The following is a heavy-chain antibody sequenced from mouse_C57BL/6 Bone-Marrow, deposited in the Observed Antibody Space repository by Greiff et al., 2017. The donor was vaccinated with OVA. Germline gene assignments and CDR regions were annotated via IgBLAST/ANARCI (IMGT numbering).Heavy chain of an antibody. CDR1: GYTFTGYW. CDR2: ILPGGGST. D-gene: IGHD2-3*01. CDR3: ARFLGWLLRFDY. V-gene: IGHV1-9*01. J-gene: IGHJ2*01. Sequence: VQLQQSGAELMKPGASVKLSCKATGYTFTGYWIEWVKQRPGHGLEWIGEILPGGGSTNNNEKFKGKATFTADTSSNTAYMQLSSLTTEYSAIYYCARFLGWLLRFDYWCQGTTLPVSS.